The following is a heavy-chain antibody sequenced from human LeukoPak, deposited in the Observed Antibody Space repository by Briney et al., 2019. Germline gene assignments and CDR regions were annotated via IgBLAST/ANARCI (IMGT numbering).Heavy chain of an antibody. V-gene: IGHV1-8*01. J-gene: IGHJ5*02. CDR3: AMFYDSSGYYWFDP. Sequence: ASVKVSCKASGYTFTSYDINWVRQATGQGLEWMGWKNPNSGNTGYAQKFQGRVTMTRNTSISTAYMELSSLRSEDTAVYYCAMFYDSSGYYWFDPWGQGTLVTVSS. D-gene: IGHD3-22*01. CDR1: GYTFTSYD. CDR2: KNPNSGNT.